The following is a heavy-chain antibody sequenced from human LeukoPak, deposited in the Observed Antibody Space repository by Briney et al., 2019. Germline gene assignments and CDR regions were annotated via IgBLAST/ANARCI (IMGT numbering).Heavy chain of an antibody. CDR2: IYYSGST. D-gene: IGHD6-19*01. V-gene: IGHV4-59*01. Sequence: SETLSLTCSVSGGSISSYYWSWIRQPPGKGLEWIGYIYYSGSTNYNPSLKSRVTISVDTSKNQFSLKLSTVTAADTAVYYCARDRSSGWVAFDYWGQGTLVTVSS. CDR1: GGSISSYY. J-gene: IGHJ4*02. CDR3: ARDRSSGWVAFDY.